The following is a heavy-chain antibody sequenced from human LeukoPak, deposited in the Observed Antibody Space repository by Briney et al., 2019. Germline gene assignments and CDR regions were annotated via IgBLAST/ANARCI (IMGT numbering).Heavy chain of an antibody. CDR2: ISWNSGSI. CDR1: GFTFDDYA. Sequence: PGGSLRLSCAASGFTFDDYAMHWVRQAPGKGLEWVSGISWNSGSIGYADSVKGRFTISRDNAKNSLYLQMNSLRADDTAVYYCATGFGNYIRVDPPHYCGQGTLVTVSS. J-gene: IGHJ4*02. CDR3: ATGFGNYIRVDPPHY. D-gene: IGHD3-10*02. V-gene: IGHV3-9*01.